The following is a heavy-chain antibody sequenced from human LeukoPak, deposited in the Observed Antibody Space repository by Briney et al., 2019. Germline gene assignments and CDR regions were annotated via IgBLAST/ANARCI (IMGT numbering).Heavy chain of an antibody. V-gene: IGHV4-31*03. CDR3: ARATYDFWSGYYHYYMDV. Sequence: SETLSLTCTVSGGSISSGGYYWSWIRQHPGKGLEWIGYIYYSGSTYYNPSLKSRVTISVDTSKNQFSLKLSSVTAADTAVYYCARATYDFWSGYYHYYMDVWGKGTAVTVSS. J-gene: IGHJ6*03. CDR2: IYYSGST. D-gene: IGHD3-3*01. CDR1: GGSISSGGYY.